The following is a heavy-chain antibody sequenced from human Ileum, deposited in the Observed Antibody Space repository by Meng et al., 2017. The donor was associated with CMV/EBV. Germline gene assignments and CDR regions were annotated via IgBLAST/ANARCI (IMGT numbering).Heavy chain of an antibody. D-gene: IGHD2-21*01. Sequence: QLQLVQSGAEVKPTGPSVKMSCKASAYTFTYPYLHWVRQAPGQALEWMGWITIYNGNTHYAQRFQDRLTITRHNSLHTAYMELNSLTSRDTGVYFCVRSSLYGDPYFFDSWGQGTLVTVSS. CDR3: VRSSLYGDPYFFDS. V-gene: IGHV1-45*02. J-gene: IGHJ5*01. CDR2: ITIYNGNT. CDR1: AYTFTYPY.